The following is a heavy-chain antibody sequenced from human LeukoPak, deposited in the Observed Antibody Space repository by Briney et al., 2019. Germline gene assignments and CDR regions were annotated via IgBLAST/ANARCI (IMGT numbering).Heavy chain of an antibody. CDR1: GDSFSGFY. D-gene: IGHD2-2*01. CDR2: INHSGGT. V-gene: IGHV4-34*01. J-gene: IGHJ4*02. Sequence: SETLSLTCAVYGDSFSGFYWSWIRQPPGKGLEWIGEINHSGGTNYNPSLKSRVTISADTSKNQFSLSLSSVTAADTAMYYCARGPLGYCSSSSCHGPDYWGQGTLVTVSS. CDR3: ARGPLGYCSSSSCHGPDY.